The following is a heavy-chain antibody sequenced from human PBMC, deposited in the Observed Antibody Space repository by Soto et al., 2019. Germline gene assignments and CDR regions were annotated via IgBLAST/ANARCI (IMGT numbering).Heavy chain of an antibody. CDR3: ARVAFDSGSYYYYYYGMDV. Sequence: AGGSLRLSCAASGFTVSSNYMSWVRQAPGKGLEWVSVIYSGGSTYYADSVKGRFTISRDNSKNTLYLQMNSLRAEDTAVYYCARVAFDSGSYYYYYYGMDVWGQGTTVTVSS. CDR2: IYSGGST. J-gene: IGHJ6*02. D-gene: IGHD3-10*01. V-gene: IGHV3-66*01. CDR1: GFTVSSNY.